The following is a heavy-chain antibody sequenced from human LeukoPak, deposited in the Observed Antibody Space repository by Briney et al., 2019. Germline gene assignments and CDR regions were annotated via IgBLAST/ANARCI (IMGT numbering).Heavy chain of an antibody. CDR3: AKANQASWDYYFDY. Sequence: GGSLRLSCAASGFTFSSYAMSWVRQVPGKGLEWVSVVSGSGGSTYYADSVKGRFTISRDNSKNTLYLQMNSLRAEDTAVYYCAKANQASWDYYFDYWGQGTLVIVSS. J-gene: IGHJ4*02. CDR2: VSGSGGST. V-gene: IGHV3-23*01. CDR1: GFTFSSYA. D-gene: IGHD7-27*01.